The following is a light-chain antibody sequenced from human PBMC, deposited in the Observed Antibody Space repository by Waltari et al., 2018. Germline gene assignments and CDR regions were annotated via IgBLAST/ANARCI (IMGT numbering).Light chain of an antibody. J-gene: IGKJ4*01. Sequence: EIVLTQSPGTLSLSPGEGATLSCRTSQTIRTTYLALYQQKPGQAPTLLIYGAFSRATGIPDRFTGSGSGTDFSLTISSLEPEDFATYYCQQYDISPLTFGGGTKVEIK. CDR2: GAF. CDR3: QQYDISPLT. V-gene: IGKV3-20*01. CDR1: QTIRTTY.